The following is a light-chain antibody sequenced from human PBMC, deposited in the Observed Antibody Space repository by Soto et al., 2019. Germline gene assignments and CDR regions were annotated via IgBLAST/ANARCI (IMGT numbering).Light chain of an antibody. CDR1: QSVNSN. CDR2: VAS. V-gene: IGKV3-15*01. Sequence: EKVMSQSPVAPAVSPPERVTPSCRASQSVNSNVAWYQQKPGQAPRLLIYVASTRATGIPARFSGGGSGTEFTLTISSLQPDDFSTFYCQQYNNYPWTFGQGTKVDIK. J-gene: IGKJ1*01. CDR3: QQYNNYPWT.